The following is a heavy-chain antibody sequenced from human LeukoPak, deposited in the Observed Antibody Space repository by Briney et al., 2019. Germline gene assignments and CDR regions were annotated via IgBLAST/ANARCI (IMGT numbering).Heavy chain of an antibody. Sequence: GGSLRLSCAASRFTFSSYATSWVRQAPRKGLEWVSTISGRGDSTYYADSVKGRFTISRDNSRNTLYLQMNTLRAEDTAVYYCAKAIAAPVWYFDLWGRGTLVTVSS. V-gene: IGHV3-23*01. CDR3: AKAIAAPVWYFDL. CDR2: ISGRGDST. CDR1: RFTFSSYA. D-gene: IGHD6-13*01. J-gene: IGHJ2*01.